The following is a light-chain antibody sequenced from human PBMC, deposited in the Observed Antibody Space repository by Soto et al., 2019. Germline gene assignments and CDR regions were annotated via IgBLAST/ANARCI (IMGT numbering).Light chain of an antibody. CDR1: SSDVGAYDY. J-gene: IGLJ2*01. CDR2: DVK. CDR3: SSYTSSSSVI. Sequence: QSALTQPASVSGSPGQSIAISCTGTSSDVGAYDYVSWYQQHPGKAPKLRIYDVKYRPSGVSNRFSGSKSGNTASLTISGLQAEDEADYYCSSYTSSSSVIFGGGTKLTVL. V-gene: IGLV2-14*01.